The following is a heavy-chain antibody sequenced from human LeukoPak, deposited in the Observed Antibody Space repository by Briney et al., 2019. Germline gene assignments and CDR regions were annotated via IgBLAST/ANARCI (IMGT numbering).Heavy chain of an antibody. D-gene: IGHD2-2*01. CDR2: IRYDGSNK. V-gene: IGHV3-30*02. Sequence: GGSLRLSYAASGFTFSSYGMHWVRQAPGKGLEWVAFIRYDGSNKYYADSVKGRFTISRDNSKNTLYLQMNSLRAEDTAVYYCAKDRGCSSTSCSFFDYWGQGTLVTVSS. CDR3: AKDRGCSSTSCSFFDY. CDR1: GFTFSSYG. J-gene: IGHJ4*02.